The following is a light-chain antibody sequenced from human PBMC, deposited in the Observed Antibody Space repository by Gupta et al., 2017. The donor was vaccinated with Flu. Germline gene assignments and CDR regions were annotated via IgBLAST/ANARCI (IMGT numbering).Light chain of an antibody. Sequence: EIVMTQSPDSLAVSLGERATINCKSSQSVLYSSNNKNSLAWYKQKPGLLPKLLIYWASTRESGVPYRFSGSGSASHFTLTIISLHAAAVAVYYFQQSSTTPWTFGQGTKVEIK. CDR1: QSVLYSSNNKNS. V-gene: IGKV4-1*01. CDR2: WAS. J-gene: IGKJ1*01. CDR3: QQSSTTPWT.